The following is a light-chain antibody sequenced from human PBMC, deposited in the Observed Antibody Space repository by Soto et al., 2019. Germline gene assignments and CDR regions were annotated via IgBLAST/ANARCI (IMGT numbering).Light chain of an antibody. CDR3: QQLHSYPYT. CDR1: QGISSY. CDR2: VSS. Sequence: DIQLTQSPSFLSASVRDRVTITCRASQGISSYLAWYQQKPGIAPKLLIYVSSTLQSGVPSRFSGSGSGTEFTLTISSLQPEDFATYYCQQLHSYPYTFGQGTKLEIK. J-gene: IGKJ2*01. V-gene: IGKV1-9*01.